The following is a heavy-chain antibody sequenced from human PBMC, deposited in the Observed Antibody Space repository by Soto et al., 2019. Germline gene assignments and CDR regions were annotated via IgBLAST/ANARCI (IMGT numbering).Heavy chain of an antibody. CDR1: GFTFSSYA. V-gene: IGHV3-30-3*01. Sequence: PGGSLRLSCAASGFTFSSYAMHWVRQAPGKGLEWVAVISYDGSNKYYADSVKGRFTISRDNSKNTLYLQMNSLRAEDTAVYYCARDRGSYGETYYFDYWGQGTLVTVSS. D-gene: IGHD5-18*01. CDR3: ARDRGSYGETYYFDY. J-gene: IGHJ4*02. CDR2: ISYDGSNK.